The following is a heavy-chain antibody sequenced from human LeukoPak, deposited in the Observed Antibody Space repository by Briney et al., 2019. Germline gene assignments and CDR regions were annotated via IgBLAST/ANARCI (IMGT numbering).Heavy chain of an antibody. J-gene: IGHJ4*02. Sequence: ASVKVSCKASGYTFTSYDINWVRQATGQGLGWMGWMNPNSGNTGYAQKFQGRVTMTRNTSISTAYMELSSLRSEDTAVYYCARGIPPGWYNKGYYFDYWGQGTLVTVSS. CDR1: GYTFTSYD. CDR2: MNPNSGNT. V-gene: IGHV1-8*01. CDR3: ARGIPPGWYNKGYYFDY. D-gene: IGHD6-19*01.